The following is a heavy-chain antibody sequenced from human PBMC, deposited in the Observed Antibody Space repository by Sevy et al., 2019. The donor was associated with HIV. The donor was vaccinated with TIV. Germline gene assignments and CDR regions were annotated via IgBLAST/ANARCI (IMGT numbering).Heavy chain of an antibody. V-gene: IGHV3-74*01. CDR2: INSDGRTT. CDR3: TREGSGWYFDY. CDR1: GFTLSGYW. D-gene: IGHD6-19*01. J-gene: IGHJ4*02. Sequence: GGSLRLPCAASGFTLSGYWIHWVRQAPGKGLVWVSRINSDGRTTSYADSVKGRFTISRDNAKNTLYLQMNSLRAEDTAVYYCTREGSGWYFDYWGQGTPVTVSS.